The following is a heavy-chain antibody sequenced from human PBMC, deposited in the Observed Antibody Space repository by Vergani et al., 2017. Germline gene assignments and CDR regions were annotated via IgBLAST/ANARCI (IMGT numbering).Heavy chain of an antibody. Sequence: EVQLLESGGGLVQPGGSLRLSCAASGFTFSSYAMSWVRQAPGKGLEWVSAISGSGGSTYYADSVKGRFTISRDNSKNTLYLQMNSLRAEDKAVNYCAKGRAYYDFWSGYYYFDYWGQGTLVTVSS. CDR2: ISGSGGST. J-gene: IGHJ4*02. D-gene: IGHD3-3*01. V-gene: IGHV3-23*01. CDR3: AKGRAYYDFWSGYYYFDY. CDR1: GFTFSSYA.